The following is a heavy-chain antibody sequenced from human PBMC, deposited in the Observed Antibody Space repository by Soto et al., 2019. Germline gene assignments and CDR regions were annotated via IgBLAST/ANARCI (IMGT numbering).Heavy chain of an antibody. V-gene: IGHV3-21*01. J-gene: IGHJ6*02. CDR3: AREYTAWPLAYGLDV. D-gene: IGHD2-2*02. Sequence: GGSLRLSCAASGFTFSSYAMSWVRQAPGTGLEWVSSISSRSDIYYADSVKGRFTISRDNAKNSVSLQMNSLRAEDTAVYYCAREYTAWPLAYGLDVWGQGTTVTVSS. CDR2: ISSRSDI. CDR1: GFTFSSYA.